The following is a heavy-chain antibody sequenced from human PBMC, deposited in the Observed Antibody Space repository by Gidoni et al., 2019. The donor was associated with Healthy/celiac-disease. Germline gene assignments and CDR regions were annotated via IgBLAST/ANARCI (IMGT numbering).Heavy chain of an antibody. CDR2: IYTSGST. CDR1: GGSISSGSYY. CDR3: AREVDSSSWYKGGWFDP. D-gene: IGHD6-13*01. V-gene: IGHV4-61*02. Sequence: QVQLQESGPGLVKPSQTLSLTCTVSGGSISSGSYYWSWIRPPAGKGLEWIGRIYTSGSTNYNPSLKSRVTISVDTSKNQFSLKLSSVTAADTAVYYCAREVDSSSWYKGGWFDPWGQGTLVTVSS. J-gene: IGHJ5*02.